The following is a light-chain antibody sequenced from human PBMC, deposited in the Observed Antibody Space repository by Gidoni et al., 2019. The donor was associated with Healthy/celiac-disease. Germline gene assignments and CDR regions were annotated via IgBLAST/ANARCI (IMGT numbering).Light chain of an antibody. CDR2: DAS. CDR3: QQRSNWPRGT. Sequence: EIVLTQSPATLSLSPGERATLSCRARQSVSSYLAWYQQKPGQAPRLLIYDASNRATGIPARFSGSGSGTDFTLTISSLEPEDCAVYYCQQRSNWPRGTFGGGTKVEIK. CDR1: QSVSSY. J-gene: IGKJ4*01. V-gene: IGKV3-11*01.